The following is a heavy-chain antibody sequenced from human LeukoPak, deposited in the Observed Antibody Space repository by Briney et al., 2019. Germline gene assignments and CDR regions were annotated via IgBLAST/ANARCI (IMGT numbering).Heavy chain of an antibody. J-gene: IGHJ4*02. Sequence: GESLKISCKGSGYSFTSYWIGWVRQMPGKGLEWMGIIYPGDSDTRYSPSFQGQVTISADRSISTAYLQWSSRKASDTAMYYCARVIRWLYCSSTSCYGAFDYWGQGTLVTVSS. D-gene: IGHD2-2*01. V-gene: IGHV5-51*01. CDR2: IYPGDSDT. CDR1: GYSFTSYW. CDR3: ARVIRWLYCSSTSCYGAFDY.